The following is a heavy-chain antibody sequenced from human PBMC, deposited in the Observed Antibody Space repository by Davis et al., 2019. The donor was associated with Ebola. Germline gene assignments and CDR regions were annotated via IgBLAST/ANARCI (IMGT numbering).Heavy chain of an antibody. CDR3: ARVPPTDAAFDY. V-gene: IGHV4-34*01. CDR2: INHSGST. CDR1: GGSFSGYY. D-gene: IGHD1-1*01. Sequence: PSETLSLTCAVYGGSFSGYYWSWIRQPPGKGLEWIGKINHSGSTNYNPSLKSRVTISVDTSKNQFSLKLSSVTAADTAVYYCARVPPTDAAFDYWGQGTLVTVSS. J-gene: IGHJ4*02.